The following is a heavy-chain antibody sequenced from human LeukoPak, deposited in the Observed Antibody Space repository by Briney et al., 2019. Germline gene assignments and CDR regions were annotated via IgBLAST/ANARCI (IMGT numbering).Heavy chain of an antibody. V-gene: IGHV4-59*01. D-gene: IGHD4-17*01. Sequence: SETLSLTCTVSGGSITSYYWSWIRQPPGKGLEGMGYIYNSGRTNYNPSLKSRVTMSADTSKNQFSLHLSSVTAADTAVYYCARGTVTMDYWGRGTLVTVSS. CDR1: GGSITSYY. CDR2: IYNSGRT. CDR3: ARGTVTMDY. J-gene: IGHJ4*02.